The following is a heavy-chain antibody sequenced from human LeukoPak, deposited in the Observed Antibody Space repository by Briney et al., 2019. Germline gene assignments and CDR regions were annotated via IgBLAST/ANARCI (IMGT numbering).Heavy chain of an antibody. CDR3: ARGRLAPNFDY. Sequence: PSETLSLTCTVSGYSISSGYYWGWIRQPPGKGLEWIGSIYHSGSTYYNPSLKSRVTISVDTSKNQLSLKLSSVTAADTAVYYCARGRLAPNFDYWGQGTLVTVSS. CDR1: GYSISSGYY. D-gene: IGHD6-25*01. CDR2: IYHSGST. J-gene: IGHJ4*02. V-gene: IGHV4-38-2*02.